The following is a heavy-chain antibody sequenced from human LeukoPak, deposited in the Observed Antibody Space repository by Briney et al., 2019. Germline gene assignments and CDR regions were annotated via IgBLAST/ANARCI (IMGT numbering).Heavy chain of an antibody. J-gene: IGHJ4*02. CDR3: ARDDADVYGRAFDY. V-gene: IGHV4-4*07. CDR2: IHASGTT. D-gene: IGHD3-10*01. Sequence: KPSETLSLTCNVSGGSISSYFWTWIRQPAGKGLEWIGRIHASGTTNYYSSLKSRVSMSVDTSKNQFSLKLTSVTAADTAVYFCARDDADVYGRAFDYWGQGTLVGVSS. CDR1: GGSISSYF.